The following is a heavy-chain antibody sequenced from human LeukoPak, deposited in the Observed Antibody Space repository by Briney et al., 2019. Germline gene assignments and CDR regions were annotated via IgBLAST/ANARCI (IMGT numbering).Heavy chain of an antibody. CDR2: IYPGDSDT. D-gene: IGHD1-14*01. Sequence: GESLKISCKGSGYTFSTYWIGWVRQMPGKGLEWMGIIYPGDSDTRYSPPFQGQVTFSADTSINTAYLQWSSLKASDTAIYYCARRLSGHDSFDVWGQGTMVTVSS. CDR1: GYTFSTYW. V-gene: IGHV5-51*01. J-gene: IGHJ3*01. CDR3: ARRLSGHDSFDV.